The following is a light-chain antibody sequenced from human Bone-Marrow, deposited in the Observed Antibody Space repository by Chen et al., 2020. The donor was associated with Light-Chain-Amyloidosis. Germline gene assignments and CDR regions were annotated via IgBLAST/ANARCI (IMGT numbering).Light chain of an antibody. Sequence: YVLTQPSSVSVAPGQTATLACGGNNIGSTSVHWYQQTPGQAPLLVVYDDSDRPSGIPERLSGSNSGNTATLTISRVEAGDEADEYCQVWDRSSDRPVFGGGTKLTVL. CDR1: NIGSTS. CDR2: DDS. V-gene: IGLV3-21*02. J-gene: IGLJ3*02. CDR3: QVWDRSSDRPV.